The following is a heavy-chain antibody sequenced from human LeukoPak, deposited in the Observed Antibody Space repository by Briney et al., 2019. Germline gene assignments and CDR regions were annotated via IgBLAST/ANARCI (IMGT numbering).Heavy chain of an antibody. J-gene: IGHJ3*02. CDR3: ARDRRDDYDYGAFDI. Sequence: GGSLRLSCAASGFTFNNYAMGWVRQGPGKGVEWVSAIRGDGDGTYYAGFAKGRFTISRDNSKNTLFLQMNSLRADDTAIYYCARDRRDDYDYGAFDIWGQGTMVTVSS. D-gene: IGHD5-24*01. V-gene: IGHV3-23*01. CDR1: GFTFNNYA. CDR2: IRGDGDGT.